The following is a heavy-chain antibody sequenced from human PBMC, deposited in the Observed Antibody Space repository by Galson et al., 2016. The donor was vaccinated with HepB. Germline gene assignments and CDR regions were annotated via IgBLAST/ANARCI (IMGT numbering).Heavy chain of an antibody. CDR1: GFTFNNYG. J-gene: IGHJ4*02. D-gene: IGHD3-10*01. CDR3: AREGGLRYFDY. Sequence: SLRLSCAASGFTFNNYGMHWFRQAPGKGLEWLAIMSYDGSNKHYADSVKGRFTISRDNSKHMLSLLMNSLRPEDTALYSCAREGGLRYFDYWGQGTLVTVSS. V-gene: IGHV3-30*03. CDR2: MSYDGSNK.